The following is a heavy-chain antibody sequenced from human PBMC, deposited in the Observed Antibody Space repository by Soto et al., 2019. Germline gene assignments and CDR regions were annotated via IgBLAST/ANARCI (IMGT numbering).Heavy chain of an antibody. V-gene: IGHV3-23*01. CDR3: AKPSLICSGGSCYRYNYYYGMDV. CDR1: GFTFSSYA. D-gene: IGHD2-15*01. Sequence: EVQLLESGGGLVQPGGSLRLSCAASGFTFSSYAMSWVRQAPGKGLEWVSAISGSGGSTYYADSVKGRFTISRDNSKNTLYLQMNSLRAEDTAVYYCAKPSLICSGGSCYRYNYYYGMDVWGQGTTVTLSS. J-gene: IGHJ6*02. CDR2: ISGSGGST.